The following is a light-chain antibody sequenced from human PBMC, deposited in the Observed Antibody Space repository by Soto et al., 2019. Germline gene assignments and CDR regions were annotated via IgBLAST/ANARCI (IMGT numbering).Light chain of an antibody. CDR2: GDN. CDR3: AAWDGSLHHIL. Sequence: QSVLTQPPSASGTPGQRVTISCSGSSSNMGSNSVNWYQQLPGTAPKLLIYGDNQRPSGVPDRFSGSKSGTSASLATTGLQSEDEADYYCAAWDGSLHHILFGGGTKVTVL. J-gene: IGLJ2*01. V-gene: IGLV1-44*01. CDR1: SSNMGSNS.